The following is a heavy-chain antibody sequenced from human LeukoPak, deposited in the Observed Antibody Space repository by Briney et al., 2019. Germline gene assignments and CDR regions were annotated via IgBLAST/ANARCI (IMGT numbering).Heavy chain of an antibody. Sequence: SETLSLTCTVSGGSISSSSYYWGWIRQPPGKGLEWIGSIYYSGSTYYNPSLKSRVTISVDTSKNQFSLKLSSVTAADTAVYYCARPAWVYGSGSYYNPFDYWGQGTLVTVSS. V-gene: IGHV4-39*01. CDR2: IYYSGST. J-gene: IGHJ4*02. D-gene: IGHD3-10*01. CDR3: ARPAWVYGSGSYYNPFDY. CDR1: GGSISSSSYY.